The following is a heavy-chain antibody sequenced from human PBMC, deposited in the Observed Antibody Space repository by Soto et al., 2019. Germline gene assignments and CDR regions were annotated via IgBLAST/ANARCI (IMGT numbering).Heavy chain of an antibody. D-gene: IGHD1-26*01. CDR3: AKEGGSYDYYCYGMDV. CDR1: GFTFSSYA. CDR2: ISGSGGST. V-gene: IGHV3-23*01. Sequence: GGSLRLSCAASGFTFSSYAMSWVRQAPGKGLEWVSAISGSGGSTYYADSVKGRFTISRDNSKNTLYLQMNSLRAEDTAVYYCAKEGGSYDYYCYGMDVWGQGTTVTVSS. J-gene: IGHJ6*02.